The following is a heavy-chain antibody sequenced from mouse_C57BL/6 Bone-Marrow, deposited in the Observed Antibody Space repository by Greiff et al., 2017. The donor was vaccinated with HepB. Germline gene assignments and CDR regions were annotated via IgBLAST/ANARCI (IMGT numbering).Heavy chain of an antibody. CDR3: ARPTYYSKGAWFAY. V-gene: IGHV1-81*01. D-gene: IGHD2-5*01. CDR1: GYTFTSYG. J-gene: IGHJ3*01. Sequence: QVQLQQSGAELARPGASVKLSCKASGYTFTSYGISWVKQRTGQGLEWIGEIYPRSGNTYYNEKFKGKATLTADKSSSTAYMELRSLTSEDSAVYFCARPTYYSKGAWFAYWGQGTLVTVSA. CDR2: IYPRSGNT.